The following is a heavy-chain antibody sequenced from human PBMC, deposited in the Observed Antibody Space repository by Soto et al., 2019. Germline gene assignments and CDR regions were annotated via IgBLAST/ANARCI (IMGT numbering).Heavy chain of an antibody. CDR3: ARVRIAAAGIYP. CDR1: GFTFSSYS. J-gene: IGHJ5*02. Sequence: GGSLRLSCAASGFTFSSYSMNWVRQAPGKGLEWVSSISSSSSYIYYADSVKGRFTTSRDNAKNSLYLQMNSLRAEDTAVYYCARVRIAAAGIYPWGQGTLVTVSS. V-gene: IGHV3-21*01. D-gene: IGHD6-13*01. CDR2: ISSSSSYI.